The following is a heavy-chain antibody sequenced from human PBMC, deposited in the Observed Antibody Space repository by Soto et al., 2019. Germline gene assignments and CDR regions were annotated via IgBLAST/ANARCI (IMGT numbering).Heavy chain of an antibody. CDR2: ISGSGGST. CDR3: AKLRLSSDFWSSYYPGLGRFDP. D-gene: IGHD3-3*01. Sequence: PGGSLRLSCAASGFTFSSYAMSWVRQAPGKGLEWVSAISGSGGSTYYADSVKGRFTISRDNSKNTLYLQMNSLRAEDTAVYYCAKLRLSSDFWSSYYPGLGRFDPWGQGTLVTVSS. J-gene: IGHJ5*02. CDR1: GFTFSSYA. V-gene: IGHV3-23*01.